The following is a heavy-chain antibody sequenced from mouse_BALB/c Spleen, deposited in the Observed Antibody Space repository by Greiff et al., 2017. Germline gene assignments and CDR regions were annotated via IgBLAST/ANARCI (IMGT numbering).Heavy chain of an antibody. J-gene: IGHJ4*01. D-gene: IGHD1-1*01. CDR1: GFSLTSYG. CDR2: IWAGGST. V-gene: IGHV2-9*02. Sequence: QVQLKESGPGLVAPSQSLSITCTVSGFSLTSYGVHWVRQPPGKGLEWLGVIWAGGSTNYNSALMSRLSISKENSKSQVFLKMNSLQTDDTAMYYCAREDYYGSSYGAMDYWGQGTSVTVSS. CDR3: AREDYYGSSYGAMDY.